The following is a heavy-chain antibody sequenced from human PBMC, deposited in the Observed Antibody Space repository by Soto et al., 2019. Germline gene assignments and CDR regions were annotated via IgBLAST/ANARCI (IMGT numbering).Heavy chain of an antibody. CDR3: ARVPDR. J-gene: IGHJ5*02. CDR1: GGSISSGGYS. Sequence: QLQLQESGSGLVKPSQTLSLTCAVSGGSISSGGYSGSWILQPPGKGLEWIAYIYHSGRTYYNPSLKRRGTIAVDRSKNQFTLKLSSVTAPDTAVYYGARVPDRWGQGTLVTVSS. D-gene: IGHD2-2*01. V-gene: IGHV4-30-2*01. CDR2: IYHSGRT.